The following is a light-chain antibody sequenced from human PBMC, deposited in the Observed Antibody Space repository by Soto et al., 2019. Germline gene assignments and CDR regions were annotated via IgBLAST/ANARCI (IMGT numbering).Light chain of an antibody. V-gene: IGKV3-20*01. CDR3: QHYGTSPWT. Sequence: EIVLTQSPDTLSLSPGDRATLSCRASQNVGSAYLAWYQQRGGQAPRLLIYGTSGRATGVPHRFSGSGSGTPFFLIISRLEPEDFAVDYCQHYGTSPWTFGQGTKVEIK. CDR1: QNVGSAY. J-gene: IGKJ1*01. CDR2: GTS.